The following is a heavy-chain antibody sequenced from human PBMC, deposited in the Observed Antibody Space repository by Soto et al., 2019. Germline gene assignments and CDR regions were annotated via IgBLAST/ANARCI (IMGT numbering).Heavy chain of an antibody. D-gene: IGHD3-16*02. Sequence: PGGSLRLSCAASGFTFSTYWMGWVRQAPGKGLEWVANIKQDGSEKYYVDSVKGRFTISRDNAKNSLYLQMNSLKTEDTAVYYCTTDSYITIVIIRFEYWGHGTLVTVSS. CDR1: GFTFSTYW. CDR2: IKQDGSEK. V-gene: IGHV3-7*03. J-gene: IGHJ4*01. CDR3: TTDSYITIVIIRFEY.